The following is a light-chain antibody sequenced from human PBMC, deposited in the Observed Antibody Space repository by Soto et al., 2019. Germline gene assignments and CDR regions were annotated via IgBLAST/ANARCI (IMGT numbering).Light chain of an antibody. V-gene: IGKV3-15*01. CDR2: GAS. J-gene: IGKJ1*01. CDR3: QQGNDWPWT. CDR1: QRVSSN. Sequence: EIVMTQSPATLSVSPGERATLSCRASQRVSSNLAWYQQKPGQAPRLLVYGASTRATGIPARFSGSGSGTEFSLTISSLQSEDFAVYHCQQGNDWPWTFGQGTKVEI.